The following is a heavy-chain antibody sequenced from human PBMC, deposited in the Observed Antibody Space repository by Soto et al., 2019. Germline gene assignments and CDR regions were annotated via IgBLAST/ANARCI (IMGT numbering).Heavy chain of an antibody. CDR2: ISADNGNT. V-gene: IGHV1-18*01. CDR3: ARVSSEPGRGYRGPRQNNWFAP. CDR1: GYTFTSYG. D-gene: IGHD3-10*01. J-gene: IGHJ5*02. Sequence: QVQLVQSGAEVKKPGASVKVSCKASGYTFTSYGISWVRQAPGQGLEWMGWISADNGNTNYAQKLQGRVTMTTDTSTSTDYMELRSLRSDDTDVYYCARVSSEPGRGYRGPRQNNWFAPWGQGTLVTVSS.